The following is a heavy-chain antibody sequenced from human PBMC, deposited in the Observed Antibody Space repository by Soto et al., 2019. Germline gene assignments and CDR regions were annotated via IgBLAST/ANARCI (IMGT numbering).Heavy chain of an antibody. CDR2: IHPGDSDT. CDR3: ARQTVAGHWATDY. V-gene: IGHV5-51*01. D-gene: IGHD6-19*01. J-gene: IGHJ4*02. CDR1: GYSFTSYW. Sequence: PGESLKISCKGSGYSFTSYWVGWVRQMPGKGLEWMGIIHPGDSDTRYSPSFQGQVTISADKSISTAYLQWSSLKASDTAMYYCARQTVAGHWATDYWGQGTLGTVSS.